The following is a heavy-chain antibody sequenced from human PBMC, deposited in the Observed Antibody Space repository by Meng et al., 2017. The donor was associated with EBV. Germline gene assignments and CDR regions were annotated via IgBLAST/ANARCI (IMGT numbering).Heavy chain of an antibody. V-gene: IGHV4-61*01. CDR2: IYYTGST. Sequence: QVQLQESGPGLVKPSEXLSLTCTXSGGPVNNESYYWGWIRQPPGKGLEYIGYIYYTGSTNYNSSLKSRVTISLDKSKNQFSLKLTSLTAADTAIYYCARGDYTNYPRWFDPWEQGTLVTVSS. CDR1: GGPVNNESYY. D-gene: IGHD4-11*01. CDR3: ARGDYTNYPRWFDP. J-gene: IGHJ5*02.